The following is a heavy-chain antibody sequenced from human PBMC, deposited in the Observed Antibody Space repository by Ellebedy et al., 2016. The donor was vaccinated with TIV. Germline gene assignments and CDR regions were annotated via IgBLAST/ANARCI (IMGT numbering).Heavy chain of an antibody. J-gene: IGHJ4*02. V-gene: IGHV1-2*02. Sequence: AASVKVSCKASGYTCTGYYMHWVRQAPGQGLEWMGWINPNSGGTNYAQKFQGRVTMTRDTSISTAYMELSRLRSDDTAVYYCARDSSAYYYGSGSPRLDYWGQGTLVTVSS. CDR3: ARDSSAYYYGSGSPRLDY. CDR2: INPNSGGT. CDR1: GYTCTGYY. D-gene: IGHD3-10*01.